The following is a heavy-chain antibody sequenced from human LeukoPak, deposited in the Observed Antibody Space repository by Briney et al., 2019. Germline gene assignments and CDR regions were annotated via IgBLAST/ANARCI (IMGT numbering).Heavy chain of an antibody. D-gene: IGHD6-19*01. CDR2: IAPSSGTT. Sequence: ASVKVSCKASGYTFTSNYMHWVRQAPGQGLEWMGVIAPSSGTTSYAQKFQGRVTMTRDTSTSTLYMELSSLTSEDTAVYYCARAQQSHRQWLSKTVGCFDYWGQGTLVTVSS. J-gene: IGHJ4*02. CDR3: ARAQQSHRQWLSKTVGCFDY. V-gene: IGHV1-46*01. CDR1: GYTFTSNY.